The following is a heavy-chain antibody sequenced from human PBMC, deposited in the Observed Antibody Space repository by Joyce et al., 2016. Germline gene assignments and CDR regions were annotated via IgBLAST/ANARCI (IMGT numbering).Heavy chain of an antibody. D-gene: IGHD2-2*01. V-gene: IGHV4-4*02. Sequence: VQLQESGPGLVKPSGTLSLTCAVSGGSISSGNWWSWVRQPPGKGLEWIGEIHHSGNSNYNPSLKSRVTISVDKAKNMLSLKLTSVTAADTAFYYCARAGGWTSSSCDLDRWGQGALVTVSS. J-gene: IGHJ5*02. CDR1: GGSISSGNW. CDR3: ARAGGWTSSSCDLDR. CDR2: IHHSGNS.